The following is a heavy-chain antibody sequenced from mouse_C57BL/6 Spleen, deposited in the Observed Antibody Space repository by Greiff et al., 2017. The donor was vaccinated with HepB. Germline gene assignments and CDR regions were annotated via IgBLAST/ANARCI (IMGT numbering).Heavy chain of an antibody. CDR3: ARVTTVVANWYFDV. Sequence: QVQLQQSGAELMKPGASVKLSCKATGYTFTGYWIEWVKQRPGHGLEWLGEILPGSGSTNYNEKFKGKATFTAATSSNTAYMQLSSLTTEDSASYYCARVTTVVANWYFDVWGTGTTVTVSS. D-gene: IGHD1-1*01. CDR1: GYTFTGYW. J-gene: IGHJ1*03. CDR2: ILPGSGST. V-gene: IGHV1-9*01.